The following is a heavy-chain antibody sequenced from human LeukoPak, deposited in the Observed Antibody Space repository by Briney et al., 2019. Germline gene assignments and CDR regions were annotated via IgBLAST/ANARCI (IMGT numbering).Heavy chain of an antibody. CDR3: ARDEGGYCSSTSCYAGNYFDY. CDR1: GYTFTSYG. Sequence: ASVKVSCKASGYTFTSYGINWVRQAPGQGLEWMGWISAYNGNTNYAQKLQGRVTMTTDTSTSTAYMELRSLRSDDTAVYYCARDEGGYCSSTSCYAGNYFDYWGQGTLVTVSS. V-gene: IGHV1-18*01. J-gene: IGHJ4*02. D-gene: IGHD2-2*03. CDR2: ISAYNGNT.